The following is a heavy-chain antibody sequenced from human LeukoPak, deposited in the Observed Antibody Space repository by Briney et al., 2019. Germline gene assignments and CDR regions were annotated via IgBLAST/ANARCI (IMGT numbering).Heavy chain of an antibody. V-gene: IGHV4-34*01. D-gene: IGHD3-10*01. Sequence: SETLSLTCAVYGGSFSGYYWSWIRQPPGKGLEWIGEINHSGSTNYNPSLKSRVTISVDTSKNQFSLKLSSVTAADTAVYYCARRAGTMVRGGDYYYYYYMDVWGKGTTVTISS. CDR1: GGSFSGYY. J-gene: IGHJ6*03. CDR2: INHSGST. CDR3: ARRAGTMVRGGDYYYYYYMDV.